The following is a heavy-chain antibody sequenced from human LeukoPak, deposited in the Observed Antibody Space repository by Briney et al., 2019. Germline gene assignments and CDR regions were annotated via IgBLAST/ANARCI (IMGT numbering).Heavy chain of an antibody. CDR2: ISWNNGSI. J-gene: IGHJ4*02. Sequence: PGGSLTLSCAPSGLTFEDYAMHGAPHAPRKGVECGSGISWNNGSILYADSVKGRFTISRDNAKNSLYLQMNSLRAEDTALYYCAKAWGSSSWAPIDYWGQGTLVTVSS. V-gene: IGHV3-9*01. CDR3: AKAWGSSSWAPIDY. CDR1: GLTFEDYA. D-gene: IGHD6-13*01.